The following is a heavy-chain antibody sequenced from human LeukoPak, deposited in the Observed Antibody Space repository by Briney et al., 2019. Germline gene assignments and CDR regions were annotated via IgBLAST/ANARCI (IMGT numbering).Heavy chain of an antibody. CDR1: GFTFGNYG. Sequence: GGTLRLSCAASGFTFGNYGMSWVRQAPGKGLEWVANIKQDGSEKYYVDSVKGRFTISRDNAKNSLYLQMNSLRAEDTAVYYCASSYLLAFDIWGQGTMVTVSS. J-gene: IGHJ3*02. D-gene: IGHD3-3*01. CDR3: ASSYLLAFDI. V-gene: IGHV3-7*01. CDR2: IKQDGSEK.